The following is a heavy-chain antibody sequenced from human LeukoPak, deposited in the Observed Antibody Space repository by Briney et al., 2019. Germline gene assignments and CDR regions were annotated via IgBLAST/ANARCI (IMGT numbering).Heavy chain of an antibody. CDR1: GGSFSGYY. Sequence: SETLSLTCAVYGGSFSGYYWSWIRQPPGKGLEWIGEINHSGSTNYNPSLKSRLTISVDTSKNQFSLKMSSVTAADTAVYYCARGLRYCSGGSCPSRFDPWGQGTLVTVSS. V-gene: IGHV4-34*01. CDR2: INHSGST. J-gene: IGHJ5*02. CDR3: ARGLRYCSGGSCPSRFDP. D-gene: IGHD2-15*01.